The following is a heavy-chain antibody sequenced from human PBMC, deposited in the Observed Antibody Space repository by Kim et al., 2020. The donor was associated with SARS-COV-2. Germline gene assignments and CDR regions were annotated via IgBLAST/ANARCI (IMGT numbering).Heavy chain of an antibody. J-gene: IGHJ6*02. CDR2: ISSSSSYI. Sequence: GGSLRLSCAASGFTFSSYSMNWVRQAPGKGLEWVSSISSSSSYIYYTDSLKGRFTISRDNAKNSLYLQMNSLRAEDTAVYYCASVAAAGPTVYYYYGMDVWGQGTTVTVSS. CDR1: GFTFSSYS. V-gene: IGHV3-21*01. D-gene: IGHD6-13*01. CDR3: ASVAAAGPTVYYYYGMDV.